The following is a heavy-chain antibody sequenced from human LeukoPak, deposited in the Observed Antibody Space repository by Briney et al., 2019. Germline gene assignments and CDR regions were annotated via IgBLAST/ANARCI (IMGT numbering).Heavy chain of an antibody. D-gene: IGHD6-19*01. J-gene: IGHJ4*02. CDR1: GYTFTRYA. Sequence: VASVKVPCKASGYTFTRYAMNWLRQAPGQGLEWMGWINPNTGNPTYAQAFTGRFVFSLDTSVSTAYLQISSLNTEDTAVYYCAIDQPVAGVSNFDSWGQGTLVTVSS. CDR2: INPNTGNP. CDR3: AIDQPVAGVSNFDS. V-gene: IGHV7-4-1*02.